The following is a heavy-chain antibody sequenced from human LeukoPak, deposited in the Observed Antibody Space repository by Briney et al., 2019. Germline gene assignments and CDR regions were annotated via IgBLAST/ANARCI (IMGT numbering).Heavy chain of an antibody. D-gene: IGHD2-2*02. CDR2: IYYSGST. CDR1: GGSFSGYY. Sequence: SETLSLTCAVYGGSFSGYYWSWIRQPPGKGLEWIGSIYYSGSTYYNPSLKGRVTISVDTSKNQFSLKLSSVTAADTAVYYCARHYPYCSSTSCYKVSWFDPWGQGTLVTVSS. V-gene: IGHV4-34*01. J-gene: IGHJ5*02. CDR3: ARHYPYCSSTSCYKVSWFDP.